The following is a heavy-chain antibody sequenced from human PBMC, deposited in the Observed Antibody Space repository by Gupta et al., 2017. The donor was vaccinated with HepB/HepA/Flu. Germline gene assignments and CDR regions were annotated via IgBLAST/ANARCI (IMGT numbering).Heavy chain of an antibody. CDR1: GGSISSSSYY. CDR2: IYYSGST. Sequence: QLQLQESGPGLVKPSETLSLTCTVSGGSISSSSYYWGWIRQPPGKGLEWIGSIYYSGSTYYNPSLKSRVTISVDTSKNQFSLKLSSVTAADTAVYYCAGRYYYDSSGYYDYFDYWGQGTLVTVSS. V-gene: IGHV4-39*01. CDR3: AGRYYYDSSGYYDYFDY. D-gene: IGHD3-22*01. J-gene: IGHJ4*02.